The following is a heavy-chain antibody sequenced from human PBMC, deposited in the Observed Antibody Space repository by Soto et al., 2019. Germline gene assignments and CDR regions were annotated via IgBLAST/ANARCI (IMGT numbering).Heavy chain of an antibody. Sequence: KSSETLSLTCTVSGGSISSYYWSWIRQPPGKGLEWIGYIYSSGSTNYNPSLKSRVSISVDTSKNQFFLNLRSVIAADTAVYYCARGPLPHQNWFDPWGLGTLVTVSS. V-gene: IGHV4-59*01. CDR1: GGSISSYY. CDR2: IYSSGST. J-gene: IGHJ5*02. CDR3: ARGPLPHQNWFDP.